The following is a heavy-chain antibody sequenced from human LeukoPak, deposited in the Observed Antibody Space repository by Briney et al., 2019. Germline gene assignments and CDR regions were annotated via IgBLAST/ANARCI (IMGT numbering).Heavy chain of an antibody. J-gene: IGHJ4*02. CDR2: ISGSGGST. Sequence: PGGPLSPSCEASGFTFSSYAMSWVRKAPGKGLKWVSAISGSGGSTYYADSVKGRFTISRDNSKNTLYLQMNSLRAEDTAVYYCAKDYDILTSLYYFDYWGQGALVTVSS. D-gene: IGHD3-9*01. CDR1: GFTFSSYA. V-gene: IGHV3-23*01. CDR3: AKDYDILTSLYYFDY.